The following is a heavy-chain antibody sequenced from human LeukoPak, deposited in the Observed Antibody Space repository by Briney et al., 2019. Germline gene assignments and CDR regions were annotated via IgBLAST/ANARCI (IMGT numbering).Heavy chain of an antibody. J-gene: IGHJ4*02. CDR2: INPNSGGT. CDR1: GYTFTGHY. D-gene: IGHD3-22*01. Sequence: GASVKVSCKASGYTFTGHYMHWVRQAPGQGLEWMGWINPNSGGTNYAQKFQGRVSMTGDTSISTAYMELSRLRSDDTAVYYCASSITMIVVVTPAPNFDYWGQGTLVTVSS. CDR3: ASSITMIVVVTPAPNFDY. V-gene: IGHV1-2*02.